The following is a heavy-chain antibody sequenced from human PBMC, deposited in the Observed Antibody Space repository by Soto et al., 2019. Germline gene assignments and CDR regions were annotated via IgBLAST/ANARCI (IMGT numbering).Heavy chain of an antibody. CDR3: ARVSGTSGHGVGNWFDP. J-gene: IGHJ5*02. CDR1: GGSFSGYY. Sequence: SETLSLTCAVYGGSFSGYYWSWIRQPPGKGLEWIGEINHSGSTNYNPSLKSRVTISVDTSKNQFSLKLSSVTAADTAVYYCARVSGTSGHGVGNWFDPWGQGTLVTVSS. D-gene: IGHD2-2*01. CDR2: INHSGST. V-gene: IGHV4-34*01.